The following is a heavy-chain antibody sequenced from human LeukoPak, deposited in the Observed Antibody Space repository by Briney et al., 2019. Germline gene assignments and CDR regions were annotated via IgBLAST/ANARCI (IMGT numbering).Heavy chain of an antibody. CDR2: INWNGGST. D-gene: IGHD3-9*01. CDR1: GFTFDDYG. CDR3: ARIYFDWLLYPGYYMDV. V-gene: IGHV3-20*04. Sequence: PGGSLRLSCAASGFTFDDYGMSWVRQAPGKGLEWVSGINWNGGSTGYADSVKGRFTISRDNAKNSLYLQMNSLRAEDTALYYCARIYFDWLLYPGYYMDVWGKGTTVTVSS. J-gene: IGHJ6*03.